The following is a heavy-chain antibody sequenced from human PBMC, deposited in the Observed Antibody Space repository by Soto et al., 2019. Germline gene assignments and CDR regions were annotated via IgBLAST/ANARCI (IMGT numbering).Heavy chain of an antibody. Sequence: EVQLVESGGGLVQPGGSLRLSCAASGFTFSSYSMNWVSQAPGKGLEWVSYISSSRSTIYYADSVKGRFTISRDNAKNSLYLQMNSLRDEDTAVYYCAREWVTIFGALLYYYGMDVWGQGTTVTVSS. J-gene: IGHJ6*02. V-gene: IGHV3-48*02. CDR1: GFTFSSYS. D-gene: IGHD3-3*01. CDR3: AREWVTIFGALLYYYGMDV. CDR2: ISSSRSTI.